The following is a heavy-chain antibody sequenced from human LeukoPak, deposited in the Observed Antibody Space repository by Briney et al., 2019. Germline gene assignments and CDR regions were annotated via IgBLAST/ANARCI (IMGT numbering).Heavy chain of an antibody. CDR3: ARLIPRSRGYYNTPSDS. J-gene: IGHJ5*02. CDR2: IDPNSGAT. D-gene: IGHD1-26*01. V-gene: IGHV1-2*02. CDR1: GYTFIGYY. Sequence: ASVKVSCKASGYTFIGYYMHWVRQAPGQGLEWMGWIDPNSGATNYAQQFQGRVTMTSATSISTAYMELSRLRSDDTAVYYCARLIPRSRGYYNTPSDSWGQGTLVTVSS.